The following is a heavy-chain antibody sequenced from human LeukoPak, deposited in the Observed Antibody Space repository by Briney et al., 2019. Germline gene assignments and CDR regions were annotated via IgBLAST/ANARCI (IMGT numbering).Heavy chain of an antibody. D-gene: IGHD2-15*01. CDR1: GASIISSNIY. Sequence: SETLSLTCTVSGASIISSNIYWGWIRPPPGKGMEWIGTIYYSGSTYYNPSLKSRVTIAVDTSKNQFSLKLSSVTAADTAVYYCARYVGTPYYFDYWGQGNLVTVSS. CDR3: ARYVGTPYYFDY. CDR2: IYYSGST. J-gene: IGHJ4*02. V-gene: IGHV4-39*01.